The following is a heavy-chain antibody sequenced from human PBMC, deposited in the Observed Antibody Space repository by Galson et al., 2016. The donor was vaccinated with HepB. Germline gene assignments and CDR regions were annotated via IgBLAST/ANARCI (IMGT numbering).Heavy chain of an antibody. CDR2: INPNGGRT. V-gene: IGHV1-46*01. Sequence: SVKVSCKASGYSFTTSYMHWVRQAPGQGLEWMGMINPNGGRTRYPQKFQGRVTMTRDTSTSTVYMDLNSLRSEDTALYYCARQYRGGPSDYWGQGTPVIVSS. CDR3: ARQYRGGPSDY. D-gene: IGHD6-25*01. CDR1: GYSFTTSY. J-gene: IGHJ4*02.